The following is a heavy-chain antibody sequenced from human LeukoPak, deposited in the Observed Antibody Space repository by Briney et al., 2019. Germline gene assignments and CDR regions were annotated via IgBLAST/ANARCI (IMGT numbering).Heavy chain of an antibody. CDR2: INKRGSET. D-gene: IGHD2-8*02. CDR1: GFTFSSYW. J-gene: IGHJ1*01. V-gene: IGHV3-7*01. CDR3: ARELVVGPAEYFQH. Sequence: PGGSLRLSCVVSGFTFSSYWMTWVRQAPGKGLEWVGNINKRGSETYYADSVKGRFTVSRDNARNLLFLQMNSLRPDDTALYYCARELVVGPAEYFQHWGHGTPVTVSS.